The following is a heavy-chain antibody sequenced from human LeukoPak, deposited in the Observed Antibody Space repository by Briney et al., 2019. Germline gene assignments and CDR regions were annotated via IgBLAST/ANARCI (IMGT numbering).Heavy chain of an antibody. D-gene: IGHD4-23*01. CDR3: AKDREAVTRSYFDY. CDR1: GFTFSSYG. Sequence: GGSLRLSCAASGFTFSSYGMHWVRQAPGKGLEWVAVISYDGGKKHYADSVKGRFTISRDNSKSTLYLQMNSLSAEDTAVYYCAKDREAVTRSYFDYWGQGTLVTVSS. J-gene: IGHJ4*02. CDR2: ISYDGGKK. V-gene: IGHV3-30*18.